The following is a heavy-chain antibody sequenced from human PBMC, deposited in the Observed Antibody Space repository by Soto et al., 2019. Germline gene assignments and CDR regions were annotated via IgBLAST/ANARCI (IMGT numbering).Heavy chain of an antibody. CDR3: ATNKDGIGALPDYGDYGTSFYY. CDR2: INPNSGGT. CDR1: GYTFTGYY. D-gene: IGHD4-17*01. J-gene: IGHJ4*02. Sequence: ASVKVSCKASGYTFTGYYMHWVRQAPGQGLEWMGWINPNSGGTNYAQKFQGWVTMTRDTSISTAYMELSRLRSDDTAVYYCATNKDGIGALPDYGDYGTSFYYWGQRTLVTVSS. V-gene: IGHV1-2*04.